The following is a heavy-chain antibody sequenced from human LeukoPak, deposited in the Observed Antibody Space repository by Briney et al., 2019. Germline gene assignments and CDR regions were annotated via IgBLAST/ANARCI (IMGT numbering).Heavy chain of an antibody. CDR3: ARVIGDFWSGYYPDY. CDR2: IYHSGST. V-gene: IGHV4-30-2*01. D-gene: IGHD3-3*01. J-gene: IGHJ4*02. Sequence: SETLSLTCIVSGGSISSGGYYWSWIRQPPGKGREWIGYIYHSGSTYYNPSLKSRVTISVDRSKNQFSLKLSSVTAADTAVYYCARVIGDFWSGYYPDYWGQGTLVTVSS. CDR1: GGSISSGGYY.